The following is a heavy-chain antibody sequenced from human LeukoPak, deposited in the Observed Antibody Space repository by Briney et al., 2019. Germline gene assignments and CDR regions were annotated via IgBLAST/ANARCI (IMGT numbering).Heavy chain of an antibody. J-gene: IGHJ4*02. CDR1: GGSISSSSSIC. V-gene: IGHV4-4*02. CDR2: IYHNGAT. Sequence: SETLSLTCAVSGGSISSSSSICWTWVRQPPGEGLEWIGEIYHNGATNYNPSLKSRVTMLLDKSKNQFFLKLNSVTAADTAVYYCTRNGGNSDYDYWGQGTLVTVSA. D-gene: IGHD4-23*01. CDR3: TRNGGNSDYDY.